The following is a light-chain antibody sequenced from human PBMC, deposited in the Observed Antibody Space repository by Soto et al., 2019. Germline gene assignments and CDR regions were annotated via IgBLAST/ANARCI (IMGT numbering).Light chain of an antibody. CDR3: QQYGNSPRYS. J-gene: IGKJ2*03. CDR1: QSVSSNY. V-gene: IGKV3-20*01. CDR2: ATS. Sequence: EIVLTQSPGTLSLSLGERATLSCRASQSVSSNYLAWYQQKPGQAPRLLIYATSSRATGIPGRFSGSGSGTDFTLTISRLEPEDFAVYYCQQYGNSPRYSFGQGTKLEIK.